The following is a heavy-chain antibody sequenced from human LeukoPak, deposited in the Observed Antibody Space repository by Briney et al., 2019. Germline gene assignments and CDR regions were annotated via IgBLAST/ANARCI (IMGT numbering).Heavy chain of an antibody. Sequence: GGSLRLSCVASGFTFSSYSMNWVRQAPGKGLEWVSSFTSRSGTIYYADSVKGRFTISRDNAKNSLFLQMCSLRAEDTAVYYCARESSGIAATDKIDFWGQGTLVTVSS. CDR1: GFTFSSYS. J-gene: IGHJ4*02. CDR2: FTSRSGTI. V-gene: IGHV3-21*01. D-gene: IGHD6-13*01. CDR3: ARESSGIAATDKIDF.